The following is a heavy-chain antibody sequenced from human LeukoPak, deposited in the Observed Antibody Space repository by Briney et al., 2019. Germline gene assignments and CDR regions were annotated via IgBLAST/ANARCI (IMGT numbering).Heavy chain of an antibody. J-gene: IGHJ6*03. CDR3: AKDCSSTSCYPGYYYYYYMDV. CDR2: ISAYNGNT. D-gene: IGHD2-2*01. Sequence: ASVKVSCKASGYTFTSYGISWVRQAPGQGLEWMGWISAYNGNTNYAQKLQGRVTMTTDTSTSTAYMELRSLRSDDTAVYYCAKDCSSTSCYPGYYYYYYMDVWGKGTTVTVPS. CDR1: GYTFTSYG. V-gene: IGHV1-18*01.